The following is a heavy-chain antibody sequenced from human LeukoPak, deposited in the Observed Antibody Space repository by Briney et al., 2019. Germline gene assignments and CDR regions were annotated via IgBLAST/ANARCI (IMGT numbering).Heavy chain of an antibody. J-gene: IGHJ4*02. CDR1: GFTFDDYG. D-gene: IGHD4-17*01. V-gene: IGHV3-20*04. CDR2: INWNGGST. CDR3: AGDRLDTYGDYLYYFDY. Sequence: GGSLRLSCAASGFTFDDYGMSWVRQAPGKGLEWVSGINWNGGSTGYADSVRGRFTISRDNARNSLYLQMNSLRAEGTALYYCAGDRLDTYGDYLYYFDYWGQGTLVTVSS.